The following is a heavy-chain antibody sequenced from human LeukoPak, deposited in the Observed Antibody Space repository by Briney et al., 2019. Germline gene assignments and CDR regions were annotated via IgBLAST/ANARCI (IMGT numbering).Heavy chain of an antibody. CDR3: ARGAIVSYTSGWYVNY. Sequence: ASVRVSCKASGYTFTGYLMHWVRQAPGQGLEWMGWINPNTGGTNYAQKFQGRVTMTRDTSNSATYMELNRLRFDDTAVYFCARGAIVSYTSGWYVNYWGQGTLVTVSS. CDR1: GYTFTGYL. V-gene: IGHV1-2*02. J-gene: IGHJ4*02. D-gene: IGHD6-19*01. CDR2: INPNTGGT.